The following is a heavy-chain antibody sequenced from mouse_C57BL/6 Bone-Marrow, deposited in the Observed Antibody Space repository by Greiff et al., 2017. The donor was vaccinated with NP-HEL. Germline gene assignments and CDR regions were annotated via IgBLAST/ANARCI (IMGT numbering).Heavy chain of an antibody. CDR3: ARDGGYYPYWYFDV. CDR2: IDPSDSYT. V-gene: IGHV1-50*01. D-gene: IGHD2-3*01. CDR1: GYTFTSYW. Sequence: QVQLKQPGAELVKPGASVKLSCKASGYTFTSYWMQWVKQRPGQGLEWIGEIDPSDSYTNYNQKFKGKATLTVDTSSSTAYMQLSSLTSEDSAVYYCARDGGYYPYWYFDVWGTGTTVTVSS. J-gene: IGHJ1*03.